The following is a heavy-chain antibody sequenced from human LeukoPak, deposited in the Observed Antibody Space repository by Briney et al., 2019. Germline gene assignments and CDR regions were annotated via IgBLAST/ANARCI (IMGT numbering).Heavy chain of an antibody. CDR1: GGSISSSSYY. J-gene: IGHJ4*02. D-gene: IGHD2-2*01. Sequence: SETPSLTCTVSGGSISSSSYYWGWIRQPPGKGLECIGSIYYSGSTYYNPSLKSRVTISVDTSKNQFSLKLSSVTAADTAVYYCARSPPSSWSSSSPFDYWGQGTLVTVSS. CDR3: ARSPPSSWSSSSPFDY. V-gene: IGHV4-39*01. CDR2: IYYSGST.